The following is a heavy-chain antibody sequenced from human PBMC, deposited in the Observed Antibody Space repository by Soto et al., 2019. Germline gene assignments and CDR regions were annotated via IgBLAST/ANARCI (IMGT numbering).Heavy chain of an antibody. Sequence: VQLVESGGGVVQPGRSLRLSCAASGFTFSSYGMHWVRQAPGKGLEWVAVISYDGSNKYYADSVKGRFTISRDNSKNTLYLQMNSLRAEDTAVYYCAKDRIASHDSGSFNWFDPWGQGTLVTVSS. D-gene: IGHD1-26*01. J-gene: IGHJ5*02. V-gene: IGHV3-30*18. CDR2: ISYDGSNK. CDR3: AKDRIASHDSGSFNWFDP. CDR1: GFTFSSYG.